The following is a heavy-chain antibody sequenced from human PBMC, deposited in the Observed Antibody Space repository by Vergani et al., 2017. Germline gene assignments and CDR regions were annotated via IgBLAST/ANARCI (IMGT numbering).Heavy chain of an antibody. CDR1: GFTFSSYW. CDR3: ARVPTTRHYGDGAFDI. V-gene: IGHV3-74*01. J-gene: IGHJ3*02. D-gene: IGHD4-17*01. Sequence: EVQLVESGGGLVQPGGSLRLSCAASGFTFSSYWMHWVRQAPGKGLVWVSRINSDGSSTSYADSVKGRFTIARDNAKNTLYMQMNSLRAEDTAVYYCARVPTTRHYGDGAFDIWGQGTMVTVSS. CDR2: INSDGSST.